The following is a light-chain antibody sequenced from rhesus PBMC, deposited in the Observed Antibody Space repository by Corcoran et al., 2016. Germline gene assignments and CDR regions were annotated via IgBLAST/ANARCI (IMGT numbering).Light chain of an antibody. V-gene: IGKV1-69*01. J-gene: IGKJ3*01. CDR2: RAS. CDR1: QDISNW. CDR3: QQHDNSPFT. Sequence: DIQMTQSPSSLSASVGDRVTIACRASQDISNWLAWYQQKEGKAPQLLIYRASNLETGVPSRFSGSGSGTDFPLTISSLQPEDIATYYCQQHDNSPFTFGPGTKLDI.